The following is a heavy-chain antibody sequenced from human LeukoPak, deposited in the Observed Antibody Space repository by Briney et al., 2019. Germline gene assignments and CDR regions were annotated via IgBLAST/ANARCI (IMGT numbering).Heavy chain of an antibody. V-gene: IGHV1-2*02. J-gene: IGHJ3*02. D-gene: IGHD5-18*01. Sequence: GASVKVSCKASGYTFTGYYMHWVRQAPGQGLEWMGWINPNSGGTNYAQKFQGRVTMTRDTSISTAYMELSRLRSDDTAVYYRATTSHTAMVRDAFDIWGQGTMVTVSS. CDR3: ATTSHTAMVRDAFDI. CDR2: INPNSGGT. CDR1: GYTFTGYY.